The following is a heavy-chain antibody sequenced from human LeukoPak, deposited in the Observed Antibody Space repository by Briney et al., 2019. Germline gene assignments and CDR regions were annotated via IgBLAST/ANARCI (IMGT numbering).Heavy chain of an antibody. D-gene: IGHD3-10*01. CDR1: GGSISSYY. Sequence: PSETLSLTCTVSGGSISSYYWSWIRQPPGKGLEWIGYIYYSGSTNYNPSLKSRVTISVDTSKNQSSLKLSSVTAADTAVYYCARGRTYYYGSGSFFDYWGQGTLVTVSS. CDR2: IYYSGST. J-gene: IGHJ4*02. CDR3: ARGRTYYYGSGSFFDY. V-gene: IGHV4-59*01.